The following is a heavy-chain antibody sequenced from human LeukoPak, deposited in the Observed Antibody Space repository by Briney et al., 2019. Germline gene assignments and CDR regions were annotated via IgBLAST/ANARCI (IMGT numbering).Heavy chain of an antibody. V-gene: IGHV3-48*03. Sequence: PGGSLRLSCAASGFTFSSYEMNWVRQAPGKGLEWVSYISSSGSTIYYADSVKGRFTISRDNAKNSLYLQMNSLRAEDTAVYYCASTDFDSSGYQRDYWGQGTLVTVSS. CDR2: ISSSGSTI. J-gene: IGHJ4*02. CDR1: GFTFSSYE. CDR3: ASTDFDSSGYQRDY. D-gene: IGHD3-22*01.